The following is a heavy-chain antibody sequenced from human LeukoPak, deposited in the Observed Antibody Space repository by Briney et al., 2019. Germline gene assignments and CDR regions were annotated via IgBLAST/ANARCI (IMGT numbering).Heavy chain of an antibody. J-gene: IGHJ5*02. CDR2: INPNSGGT. Sequence: ASVNVSCKASGYTFTGYYMHWVRQAPGQGLEWMGWINPNSGGTNYAQKFQGRVTMTRDTSISTAYMELSRLRSDDTAVYYCARGGGLEWLLYRSDWFDPWGQGTLVTVSS. CDR1: GYTFTGYY. D-gene: IGHD3-3*01. V-gene: IGHV1-2*02. CDR3: ARGGGLEWLLYRSDWFDP.